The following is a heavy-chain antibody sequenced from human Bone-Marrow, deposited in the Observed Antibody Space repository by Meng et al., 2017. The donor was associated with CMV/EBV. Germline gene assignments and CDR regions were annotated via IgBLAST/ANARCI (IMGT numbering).Heavy chain of an antibody. CDR2: IGSVADP. Sequence: GGSLRLSCAACGCSLNDFDMEWVRQGGGKYLEWGSAIGSVADPYCPTSVRGQFSLPRENGKSPLHIQMDSLRAGDTAVFHFGRHWRTSNNVSGGGLHSWGQGTLVTVSS. CDR1: GCSLNDFD. J-gene: IGHJ4*02. D-gene: IGHD3-16*01. V-gene: IGHV3-13*03. CDR3: GRHWRTSNNVSGGGLHS.